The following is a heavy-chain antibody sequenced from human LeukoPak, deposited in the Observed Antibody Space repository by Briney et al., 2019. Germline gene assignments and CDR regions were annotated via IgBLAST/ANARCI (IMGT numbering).Heavy chain of an antibody. J-gene: IGHJ4*02. CDR2: INPNSGGT. D-gene: IGHD4-17*01. V-gene: IGHV1-2*02. CDR3: ARAENAVTTWFDY. Sequence: SVTVSCKASGYTFTGYYMHWVRQAPGQGLEWMGWINPNSGGTNYAQKFQGRVTMTRDTSISTAYMELNRLRSDDTAVYYCARAENAVTTWFDYWGQGTLVTVSS. CDR1: GYTFTGYY.